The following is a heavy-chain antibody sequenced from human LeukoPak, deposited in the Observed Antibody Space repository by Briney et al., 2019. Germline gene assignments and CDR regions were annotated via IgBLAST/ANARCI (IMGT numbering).Heavy chain of an antibody. Sequence: SLRLSCAASGFTFSSYGMHWVRQAPGKGLEWVSGISWNSGSIGYADSVKGRFTISRDNAKNSLYLQMNSLRAEDTALYYCAKGSVGITQTGGAFDIWGQGTMVTVSS. CDR3: AKGSVGITQTGGAFDI. J-gene: IGHJ3*02. CDR1: GFTFSSYG. V-gene: IGHV3-9*01. D-gene: IGHD3-10*01. CDR2: ISWNSGSI.